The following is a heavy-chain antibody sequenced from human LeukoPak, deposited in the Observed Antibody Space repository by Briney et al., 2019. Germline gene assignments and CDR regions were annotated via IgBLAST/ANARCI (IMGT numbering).Heavy chain of an antibody. Sequence: GGSLRLSCAASGFTFSSYSMNWVRQAPGKGLEWVSSISSNSIYVFYADSMKGRFTISRDNAKNSLSLQMNSLRAEDTAFYYCAKDNRRHYTSGPNPDSLHWGQGALVTVSS. CDR1: GFTFSSYS. CDR3: AKDNRRHYTSGPNPDSLH. D-gene: IGHD6-19*01. V-gene: IGHV3-21*04. CDR2: ISSNSIYV. J-gene: IGHJ4*02.